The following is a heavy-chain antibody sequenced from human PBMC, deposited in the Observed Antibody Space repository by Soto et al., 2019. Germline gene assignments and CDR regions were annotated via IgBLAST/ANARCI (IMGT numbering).Heavy chain of an antibody. CDR2: ISYDGSNK. D-gene: IGHD6-13*01. CDR1: GFTFSSYG. CDR3: AKDPAAGTDYYGMDV. J-gene: IGHJ6*02. Sequence: PGGSLRLSXAASGFTFSSYGMHWVRQAPGKGLEWVAVISYDGSNKYYADSVKGRFTISRDNSKNTLYLQMNSLRAEDTAVYYCAKDPAAGTDYYGMDVWGQGTTVTVSS. V-gene: IGHV3-30*18.